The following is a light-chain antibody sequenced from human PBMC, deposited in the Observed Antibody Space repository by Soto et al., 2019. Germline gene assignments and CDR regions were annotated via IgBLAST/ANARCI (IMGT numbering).Light chain of an antibody. J-gene: IGKJ4*01. CDR3: QQYDNLPPGLT. CDR2: DAS. V-gene: IGKV1-33*01. Sequence: DIQMTQSPSSLSASVGDRVTITCQASQDISNYLNWYQQKPGKAPKLLIYDASNLETGVPSRFSGCATGTDFTFTISSLQPEDIATYYCQQYDNLPPGLTFGGGTKVEIK. CDR1: QDISNY.